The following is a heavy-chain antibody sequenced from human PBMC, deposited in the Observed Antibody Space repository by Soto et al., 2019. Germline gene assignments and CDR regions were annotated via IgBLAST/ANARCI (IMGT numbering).Heavy chain of an antibody. CDR3: ARDSLEYPQPWTDY. J-gene: IGHJ4*02. CDR2: IIPIFGTA. CDR1: GGTFSSYA. D-gene: IGHD5-12*01. Sequence: QVQLVQSGAEVKKPGSSVKVSCKASGGTFSSYAISWVRQAPGQGLEWMGGIIPIFGTANYAQKSQGRVTITADESTSPAYMERSSLRAEDTAVYYCARDSLEYPQPWTDYWGQGTLVTVSS. V-gene: IGHV1-69*12.